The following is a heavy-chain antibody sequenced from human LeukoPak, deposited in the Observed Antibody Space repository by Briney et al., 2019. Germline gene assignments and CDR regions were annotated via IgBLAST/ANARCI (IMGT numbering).Heavy chain of an antibody. CDR2: INHSGST. J-gene: IGHJ4*02. CDR1: GFTFSSYA. Sequence: GSLRLSCAASGFTFSSYAMSWIRQPPGKGLEWIGEINHSGSTNYNPSLKSRVTISVDTSKNQFSLKLSSVTAADTAVYYCARGRRGYGDYWGQGTLVTVSS. V-gene: IGHV4-34*01. D-gene: IGHD5-12*01. CDR3: ARGRRGYGDY.